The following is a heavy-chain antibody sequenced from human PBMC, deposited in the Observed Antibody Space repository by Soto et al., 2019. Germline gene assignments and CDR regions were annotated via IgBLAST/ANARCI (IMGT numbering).Heavy chain of an antibody. Sequence: SETLSLTCAVSGGSISSGGYSWSWIRQPPGKGLEWIGSIYYSGSTNYNPSLKSRVTISVDTSKNQFSLKLSSVTAADTAVFFFVRAPGGNYGYLPFLDYWGQGTLVTVSS. CDR3: VRAPGGNYGYLPFLDY. CDR2: IYYSGST. J-gene: IGHJ4*02. V-gene: IGHV4-30-2*03. CDR1: GGSISSGGYS. D-gene: IGHD5-18*01.